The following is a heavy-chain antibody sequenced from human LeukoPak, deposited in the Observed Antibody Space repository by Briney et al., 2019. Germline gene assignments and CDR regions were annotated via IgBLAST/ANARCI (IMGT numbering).Heavy chain of an antibody. CDR3: ARVTMIVVVNWFDP. V-gene: IGHV4-34*01. CDR1: GGSFSGYY. CDR2: VNYSGST. J-gene: IGHJ5*02. D-gene: IGHD3-22*01. Sequence: PSETLSLTCAVYGGSFSGYYWSWIRQPPGKGLEWIGEVNYSGSTNYNPSLKSRVTISVDTSKNQFSLKLSSVTAADTAVYYCARVTMIVVVNWFDPWGQGTLVTVSS.